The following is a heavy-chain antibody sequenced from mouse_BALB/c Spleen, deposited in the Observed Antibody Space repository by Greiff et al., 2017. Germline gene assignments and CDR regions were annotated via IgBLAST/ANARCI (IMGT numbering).Heavy chain of an antibody. Sequence: QVQLQQSGAELMKPGASVKISCKATGYTFSSYWIEWVKQRPGHGLEWIGEIFPGRGSTNYNEKFKGKATLTADTSSNTAYMQLSSLTSEDSAVYHCARAVAYWGQGTLVTVSA. CDR1: GYTFSSYW. J-gene: IGHJ3*01. V-gene: IGHV1-9*01. CDR3: ARAVAY. CDR2: IFPGRGST.